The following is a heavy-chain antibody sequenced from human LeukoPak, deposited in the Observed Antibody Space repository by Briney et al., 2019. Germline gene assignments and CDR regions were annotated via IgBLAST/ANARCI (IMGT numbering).Heavy chain of an antibody. CDR1: GIPFSNYT. J-gene: IGHJ4*02. V-gene: IGHV3-21*06. CDR3: ARVNSALVVSSEGSWAGSMGFDH. CDR2: ISGSSRYI. Sequence: GGSLRLTCAASGIPFSNYTLTWVRQAPGKGLVWVSSISGSSRYIHYSDSVRGRFSISRDNAKNSVYLQMDSLTADDTAVYYCARVNSALVVSSEGSWAGSMGFDHWGQGILVIVSS. D-gene: IGHD3-22*01.